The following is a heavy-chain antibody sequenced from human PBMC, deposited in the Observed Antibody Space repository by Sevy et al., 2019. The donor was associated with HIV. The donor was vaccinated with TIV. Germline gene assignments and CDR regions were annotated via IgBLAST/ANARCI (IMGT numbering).Heavy chain of an antibody. CDR1: GGSISSYY. CDR2: IYYSGST. V-gene: IGHV4-59*01. Sequence: SETLSLTCTVSGGSISSYYWSWIRQPPGKGLEWIGYIYYSGSTNYNPSLKSRVPISVDASKNQFSLKLSSVTAADTAVYYCARRSGYGSGSYFINPDYYYGMDVWGQGTTVTVSS. J-gene: IGHJ6*02. CDR3: ARRSGYGSGSYFINPDYYYGMDV. D-gene: IGHD3-10*01.